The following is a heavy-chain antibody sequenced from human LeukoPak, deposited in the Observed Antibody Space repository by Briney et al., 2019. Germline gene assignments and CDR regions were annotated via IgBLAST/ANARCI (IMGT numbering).Heavy chain of an antibody. D-gene: IGHD2-15*01. Sequence: GESLKISCKGSGYSFTGYWIGWVRQMPGKGLEWMGTIYPGDSDTRYSPSFQGQVTISADKSISTAYLQWSSPKASDTAMYYCARNRLGYCSGGSCYPFDWGQGTLVTVSS. CDR3: ARNRLGYCSGGSCYPFD. CDR1: GYSFTGYW. J-gene: IGHJ4*02. V-gene: IGHV5-51*01. CDR2: IYPGDSDT.